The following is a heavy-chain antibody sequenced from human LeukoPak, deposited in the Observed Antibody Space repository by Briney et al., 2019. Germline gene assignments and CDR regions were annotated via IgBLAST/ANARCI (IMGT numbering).Heavy chain of an antibody. D-gene: IGHD2-21*02. V-gene: IGHV3-23*01. CDR1: GFNFSNHA. CDR3: VREDTPATANY. J-gene: IGHJ4*02. Sequence: GGSLRLSCAASGFNFSNHAMSWVRQNPGKGLEWVSAISGGGDITYYADSVKGRFTISRDNSKDTLSLQMHSLRPGDTAIYYCVREDTPATANYWGQGTLVTISS. CDR2: ISGGGDIT.